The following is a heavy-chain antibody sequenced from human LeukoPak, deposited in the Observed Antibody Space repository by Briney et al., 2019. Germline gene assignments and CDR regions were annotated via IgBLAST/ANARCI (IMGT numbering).Heavy chain of an antibody. D-gene: IGHD5-12*01. CDR3: ARDHIVATITVDY. J-gene: IGHJ4*02. Sequence: PGGSLRLSCAASGFTFSDYYMSWIRQAPGKGLEWVSYISSSGSTIYYADSVKGRFTISRDNAKNSLYLQMNSLRAEDTAVYYCARDHIVATITVDYWGQGTLVTVSS. CDR2: ISSSGSTI. V-gene: IGHV3-11*04. CDR1: GFTFSDYY.